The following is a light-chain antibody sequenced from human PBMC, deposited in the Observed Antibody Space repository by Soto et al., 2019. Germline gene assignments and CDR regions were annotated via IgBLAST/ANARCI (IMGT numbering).Light chain of an antibody. CDR1: SSDVGSYNL. CDR2: EGS. Sequence: QAVLTQPASVSGSPGQSITISCNGTSSDVGSYNLVSWYQQHPGKAPKLMIYEGSKRPSGVSSRFSGSKSGNTASLTISGLQAEDEADYYCCSCAGSSTLVFGGGTQLTVL. J-gene: IGLJ2*01. CDR3: CSCAGSSTLV. V-gene: IGLV2-23*01.